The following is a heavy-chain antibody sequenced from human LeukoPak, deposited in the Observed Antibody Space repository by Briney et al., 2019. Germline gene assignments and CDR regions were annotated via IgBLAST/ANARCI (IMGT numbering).Heavy chain of an antibody. Sequence: GGSLRLSCAASGFTFTSYSINWVRQAPGKGLEWVSSISSTSSYVYHADSVKGRFTISRDNAKNSVYLQMNSLRAEDTAVYYWARVGISSSWGTDYWGQGTLVTVSS. CDR2: ISSTSSYV. J-gene: IGHJ4*02. D-gene: IGHD6-13*01. CDR3: ARVGISSSWGTDY. CDR1: GFTFTSYS. V-gene: IGHV3-21*01.